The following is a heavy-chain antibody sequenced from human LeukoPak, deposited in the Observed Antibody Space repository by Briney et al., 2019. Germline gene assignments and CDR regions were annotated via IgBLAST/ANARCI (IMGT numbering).Heavy chain of an antibody. CDR2: IFHTGSA. CDR1: GGSISNNSW. V-gene: IGHV4-4*01. J-gene: IGHJ4*02. D-gene: IGHD3-10*01. CDR3: AVLEGYYSGSGIFY. Sequence: PSQSPSPTCAVSGGSISNNSWWNWVRQSPGKGLEWRGAIFHTGSANYNPSLKSRVTISMDKSKNHFSPALTAVTAADTAVYCCAVLEGYYSGSGIFYWGQGIMVTVS.